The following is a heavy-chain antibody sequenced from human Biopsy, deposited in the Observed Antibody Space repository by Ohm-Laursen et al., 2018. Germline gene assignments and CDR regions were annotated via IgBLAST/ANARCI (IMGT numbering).Heavy chain of an antibody. Sequence: SSVKVSCKASGYAFTAFSVHWLRQAPGQGLEWMGWINPKSGDTDYPQNFQGRVSMTRDTPISTAYMDLSRLRSDDTAVYYCARGRRHCSGTCSRWYFDLWGRGTLVTVSS. J-gene: IGHJ2*01. D-gene: IGHD2-2*01. V-gene: IGHV1-2*02. CDR1: GYAFTAFS. CDR3: ARGRRHCSGTCSRWYFDL. CDR2: INPKSGDT.